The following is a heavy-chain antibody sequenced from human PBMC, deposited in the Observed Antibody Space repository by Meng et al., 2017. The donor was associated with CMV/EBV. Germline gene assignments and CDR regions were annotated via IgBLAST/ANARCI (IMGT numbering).Heavy chain of an antibody. CDR3: ARVKEQLVRGGVDY. V-gene: IGHV3-7*01. Sequence: GESLKISCAASGFTFSSYGMHWVRQAPGKGLEWAANIKQDGSEKYYVDSVKGRFTISRDNAKNSLYLQMNSLRAEDTAVYYCARVKEQLVRGGVDYWGQGTLVTVSS. CDR2: IKQDGSEK. D-gene: IGHD6-6*01. CDR1: GFTFSSYG. J-gene: IGHJ4*02.